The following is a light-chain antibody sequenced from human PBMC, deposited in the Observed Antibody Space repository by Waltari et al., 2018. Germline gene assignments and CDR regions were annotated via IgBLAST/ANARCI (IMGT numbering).Light chain of an antibody. Sequence: DIQMTQSPYSLSASVGDRVTITCRTSQSIGTSLNWYQQTPGQAPKLLIYAASSFQGGVPSRFSGSGSGTDFTLTISSLQPEDFATYYCQQTYSTLWTFGQGTKVEIK. V-gene: IGKV1-39*01. CDR1: QSIGTS. CDR3: QQTYSTLWT. J-gene: IGKJ1*01. CDR2: AAS.